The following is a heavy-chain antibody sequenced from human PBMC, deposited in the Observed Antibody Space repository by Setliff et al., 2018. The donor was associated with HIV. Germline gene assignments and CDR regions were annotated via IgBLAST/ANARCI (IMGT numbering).Heavy chain of an antibody. CDR3: ARDPAPSSSASYFQH. CDR2: INPSSGST. J-gene: IGHJ1*01. V-gene: IGHV1-46*01. D-gene: IGHD6-6*01. Sequence: ASVKVSCKASGYTFTSYYRHWVRQAPGQRLEWMGIINPSSGSTTYAQKFQGRVTMTRDTSTSTVYMELSSLRSEDTAVYYCARDPAPSSSASYFQHWGQGTPVTVSS. CDR1: GYTFTSYY.